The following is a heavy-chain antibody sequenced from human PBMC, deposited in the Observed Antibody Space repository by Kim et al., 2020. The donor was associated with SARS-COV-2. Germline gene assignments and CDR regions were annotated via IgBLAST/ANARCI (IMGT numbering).Heavy chain of an antibody. CDR1: GYTFTNYG. CDR3: ARDLDCRTTSCYDYYYYVMDV. CDR2: ISAYKGNT. Sequence: ASVKVSCKASGYTFTNYGISWVRQAPGQGLEWMGWISAYKGNTNYAQKLQGRVTMTTDTSTNTAYMELRGLRSDDTAVYYCARDLDCRTTSCYDYYYYVMDVWGQGTTVTVSS. V-gene: IGHV1-18*01. D-gene: IGHD2-2*01. J-gene: IGHJ6*02.